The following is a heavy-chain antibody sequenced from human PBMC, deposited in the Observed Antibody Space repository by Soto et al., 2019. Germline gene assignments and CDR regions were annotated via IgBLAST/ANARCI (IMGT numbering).Heavy chain of an antibody. CDR3: ARARCSGGSCSYYYYGMDV. V-gene: IGHV4-59*01. CDR1: GGSISSYY. Sequence: SETLSLTCTVSGGSISSYYWSWIRQPPGKGLEWIGYIYYSGSTNYNPSLKSRVTISVDTSKNQFSLKLSSVTAADTAVYYCARARCSGGSCSYYYYGMDVWGQGTTVTVSS. D-gene: IGHD2-15*01. J-gene: IGHJ6*02. CDR2: IYYSGST.